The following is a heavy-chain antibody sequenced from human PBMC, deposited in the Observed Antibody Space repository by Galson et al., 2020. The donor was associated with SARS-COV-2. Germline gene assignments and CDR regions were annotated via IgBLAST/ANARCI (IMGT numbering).Heavy chain of an antibody. CDR3: AITTPIVVVPAPSAGWFDP. J-gene: IGHJ5*02. V-gene: IGHV1-24*01. CDR2: FDPEDGET. Sequence: ASVKVSCKVSGYTLTELSMHWVRQAPGKGLEWMGGFDPEDGETIYAQKFQGRVTMTEDTSTDTAYMELSSLRSEDTAVYYCAITTPIVVVPAPSAGWFDPWGQGTLVTVSS. CDR1: GYTLTELS. D-gene: IGHD2-2*01.